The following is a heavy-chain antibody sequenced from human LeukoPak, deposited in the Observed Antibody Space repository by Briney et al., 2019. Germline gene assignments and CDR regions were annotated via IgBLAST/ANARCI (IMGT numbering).Heavy chain of an antibody. CDR2: IYYSGST. CDR3: AREDGSYYIFDY. D-gene: IGHD1-26*01. J-gene: IGHJ4*02. V-gene: IGHV4-59*01. CDR1: GGSISSYY. Sequence: SETLSLTCTVSGGSISSYYWSWIRQPPGKGLEWIGYIYYSGSTNYNPSLKSRVTISVDTSKNQSSLKLSSVTAADTAVYYCAREDGSYYIFDYWGQGTLVTVSS.